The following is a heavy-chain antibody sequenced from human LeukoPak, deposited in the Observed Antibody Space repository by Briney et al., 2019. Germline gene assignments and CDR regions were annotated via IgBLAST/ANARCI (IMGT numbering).Heavy chain of an antibody. CDR3: ARQLELQGFDY. Sequence: SETLSLTCTVSGGSISSSSYYWGWIRQPPGKGLEWIGSINYSGSTYYNPSLKSRVTISVDTSKNQFSLKLSSVTAADTAVYYCARQLELQGFDYWGQGTLVTVSS. D-gene: IGHD1-7*01. J-gene: IGHJ4*02. CDR1: GGSISSSSYY. V-gene: IGHV4-39*07. CDR2: INYSGST.